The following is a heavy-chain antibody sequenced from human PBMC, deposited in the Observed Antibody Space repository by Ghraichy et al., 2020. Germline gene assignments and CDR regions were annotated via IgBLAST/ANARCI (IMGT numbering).Heavy chain of an antibody. CDR3: ARGPHGGYFDY. CDR1: GGSISGSNW. J-gene: IGHJ4*02. D-gene: IGHD2-15*01. Sequence: SETLSLTCAVSGGSISGSNWWSWVRRPPGKGLEWIGEIYHSGSTNYNPSLQSRVTISVDKSKNQFSLMLSSVTAADTALYYCARGPHGGYFDYWGQGTLVTVSS. V-gene: IGHV4-4*02. CDR2: IYHSGST.